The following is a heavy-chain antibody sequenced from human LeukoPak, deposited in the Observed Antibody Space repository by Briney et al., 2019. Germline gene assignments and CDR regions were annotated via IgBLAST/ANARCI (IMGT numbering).Heavy chain of an antibody. CDR3: AREYSSDWPTRFDY. D-gene: IGHD6-19*01. V-gene: IGHV3-7*01. Sequence: PGGSLRPSCAASGFTFSTYAMSWVRQAPGKGLEWVATIKQDGSERYYVDSVKGRFSISRDNARNSLYLQMNSLRAEDTAVYYCAREYSSDWPTRFDYWGQGTLVTVSS. CDR1: GFTFSTYA. J-gene: IGHJ4*02. CDR2: IKQDGSER.